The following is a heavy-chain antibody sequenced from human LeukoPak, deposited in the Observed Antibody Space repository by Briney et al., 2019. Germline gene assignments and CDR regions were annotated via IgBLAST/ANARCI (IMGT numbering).Heavy chain of an antibody. J-gene: IGHJ4*02. CDR1: GYTFTTYY. Sequence: ASVKLSCKASGYTFTTYYVHWVRQAPGQGVEWLGVINPSGGSTTYAQMYRGRLTMTRAMSTSTVYMELSSLRSDDTAVYYCARGSRPVYNLLTGKRYFDYWGQGTLLTVSS. CDR2: INPSGGST. V-gene: IGHV1-46*01. CDR3: ARGSRPVYNLLTGKRYFDY. D-gene: IGHD3-9*01.